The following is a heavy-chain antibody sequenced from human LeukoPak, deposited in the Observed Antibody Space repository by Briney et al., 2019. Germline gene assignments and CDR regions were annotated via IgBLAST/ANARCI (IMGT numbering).Heavy chain of an antibody. V-gene: IGHV3-7*01. Sequence: GGSLRLSCAASGFTFSDFWMNWVRQAPGKGLEWVANIKQDGSEKYYVDSVKGRFTISRDNAKNSLYLQMDSLRAEDTAVYYCARAKDIVLMVYDYWGQGALVTVSS. D-gene: IGHD2-8*01. J-gene: IGHJ4*02. CDR1: GFTFSDFW. CDR2: IKQDGSEK. CDR3: ARAKDIVLMVYDY.